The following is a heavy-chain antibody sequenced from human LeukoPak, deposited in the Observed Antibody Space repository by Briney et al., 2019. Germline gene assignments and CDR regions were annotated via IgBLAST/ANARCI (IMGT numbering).Heavy chain of an antibody. Sequence: SETLSLTCTVSGYSISSGYYWGWIRQPPGKGLEWIGSIYHSGSTYYNLSLKSRVTISVDTSKNQFSLKLSSVTAADTAVYYCARDGYCSSTSCYGAFSDYWGQGTLVTVSS. CDR2: IYHSGST. CDR1: GYSISSGYY. D-gene: IGHD2-2*01. CDR3: ARDGYCSSTSCYGAFSDY. J-gene: IGHJ4*02. V-gene: IGHV4-38-2*02.